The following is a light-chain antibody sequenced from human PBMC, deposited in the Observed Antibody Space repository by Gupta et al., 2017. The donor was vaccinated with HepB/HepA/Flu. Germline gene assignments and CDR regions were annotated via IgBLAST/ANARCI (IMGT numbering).Light chain of an antibody. CDR2: RGI. V-gene: IGLV3-9*01. CDR3: QAWDRTAVV. CDR1: NIGGKN. J-gene: IGLJ2*01. Sequence: SYELTQPLSVSVALGPTARITCGGNNIGGKNVHWYQQKPGQDPAIVIYRGINRPSGIPERFSASNSGNTATLTISRAQDGDEADYYCQAWDRTAVVFGGGTKLTVL.